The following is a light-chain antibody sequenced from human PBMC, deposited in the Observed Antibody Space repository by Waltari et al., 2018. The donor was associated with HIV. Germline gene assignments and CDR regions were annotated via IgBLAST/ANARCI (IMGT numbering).Light chain of an antibody. V-gene: IGKV3-11*01. CDR3: QQRSNWPPT. J-gene: IGKJ4*01. CDR2: DTS. CDR1: QSVDDY. Sequence: ENVLTQSPATLAFSPGERATLSSRASQSVDDYFAWYQQKPDQVPRFPIDDTSHSVTGIPARFSGSGSGTDVTLTISSLEPEDFAVYYCQQRSNWPPTFGGGTKVEI.